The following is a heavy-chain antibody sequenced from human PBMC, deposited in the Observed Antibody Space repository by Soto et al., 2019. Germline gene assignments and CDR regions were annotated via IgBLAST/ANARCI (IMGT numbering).Heavy chain of an antibody. Sequence: GESLKISCAASGFTFSSYAMSWVRQAPGKGLEWVSAISGSGGSTYYADSVKGRFTISRDNSKNTLYLQMNSLRAEDTAVYYCAKAEVDSSGYYFDYWGQGTLVTVSS. CDR1: GFTFSSYA. D-gene: IGHD3-22*01. V-gene: IGHV3-23*01. J-gene: IGHJ4*02. CDR3: AKAEVDSSGYYFDY. CDR2: ISGSGGST.